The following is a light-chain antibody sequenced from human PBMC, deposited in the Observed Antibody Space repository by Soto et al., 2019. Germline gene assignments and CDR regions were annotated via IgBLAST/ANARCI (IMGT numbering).Light chain of an antibody. V-gene: IGKV3-15*01. Sequence: EIVLSQSPATLSSFPGDRVTLSCRASQSVSDYLAWYQQKPGQAPRLLIYGASTRATGIPARFSGSGSGTEFTLTISSLQSEDFAVYYCQQYNNWPITFGQGTRLEIK. CDR1: QSVSDY. CDR2: GAS. J-gene: IGKJ5*01. CDR3: QQYNNWPIT.